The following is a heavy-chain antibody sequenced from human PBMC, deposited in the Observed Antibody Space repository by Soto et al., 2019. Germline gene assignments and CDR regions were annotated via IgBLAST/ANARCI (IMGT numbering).Heavy chain of an antibody. CDR1: GGSISSYY. CDR3: AANAGGSSWYLVGY. V-gene: IGHV4-59*01. Sequence: SETLSLTCTVSGGSISSYYWSWIRQPPGKGLEWIGYIYYSGSTNYNPSLKSRVTISVDTSKNQFSLKLSSVTAADTAMYYCAANAGGSSWYLVGYWGQGTLVTVSS. D-gene: IGHD6-13*01. CDR2: IYYSGST. J-gene: IGHJ4*02.